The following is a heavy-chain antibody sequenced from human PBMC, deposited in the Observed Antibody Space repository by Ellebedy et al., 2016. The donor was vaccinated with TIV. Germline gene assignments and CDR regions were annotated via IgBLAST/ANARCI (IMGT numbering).Heavy chain of an antibody. CDR1: GCTFSTHA. J-gene: IGHJ6*02. Sequence: AASVKVSCKASGCTFSTHAYSRVRQAPRHGLEWMGGIMAVVGRATHAQKRRDRVTITADESTSTVYMEMRSLRSEDTAVYYCVIHASSSAWYSGTDVWGPGTTFTVSS. V-gene: IGHV1-69*13. CDR3: VIHASSSAWYSGTDV. CDR2: IMAVVGRA.